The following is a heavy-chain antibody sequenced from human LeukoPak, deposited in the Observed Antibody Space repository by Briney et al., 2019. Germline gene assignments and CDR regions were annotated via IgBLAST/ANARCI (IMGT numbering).Heavy chain of an antibody. CDR2: ISGSGGST. V-gene: IGHV3-23*01. D-gene: IGHD6-13*01. Sequence: QPGGSLRLSCAASGFTFSSYAMSWVRQAPGKGLEWVSAISGSGGSTYYADSVKGRFTISRDNSKNTLYLQMNSLRAEDTAVYYCAKDSDRGQHLVSSFDYWGQGALVTVSS. CDR3: AKDSDRGQHLVSSFDY. J-gene: IGHJ4*02. CDR1: GFTFSSYA.